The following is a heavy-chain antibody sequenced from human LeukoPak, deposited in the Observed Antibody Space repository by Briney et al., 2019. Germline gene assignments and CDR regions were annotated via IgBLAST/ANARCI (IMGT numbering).Heavy chain of an antibody. V-gene: IGHV4-31*02. J-gene: IGHJ5*02. D-gene: IGHD2-8*02. CDR2: IYYSGST. CDR3: ARVRSGGNWFDP. CDR1: GGSISSGGYY. Sequence: SETLSLTWTVSGGSISSGGYYWSWIRQHPGKGLEWIGYIYYSGSTYYNPSLKSRVTISVDTSKNQFSLKLSSVTAADTAVYYCARVRSGGNWFDPWGQGTLVTVSS.